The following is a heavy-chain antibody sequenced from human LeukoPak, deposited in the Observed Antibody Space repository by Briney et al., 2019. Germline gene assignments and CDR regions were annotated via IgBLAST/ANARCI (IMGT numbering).Heavy chain of an antibody. CDR3: ARGYSYGDFDY. V-gene: IGHV3-30*04. D-gene: IGHD5-18*01. CDR2: ISYDGSNK. J-gene: IGHJ4*02. CDR1: GFTFSSYA. Sequence: GGSLRLSCAASGFTFSSYAMHWVRQAPGKGLEWVAVISYDGSNKYYADPVKGRFTISRDNSKNTLYLQMNSLRAEDTAVYYCARGYSYGDFDYWGQGTLVTVSS.